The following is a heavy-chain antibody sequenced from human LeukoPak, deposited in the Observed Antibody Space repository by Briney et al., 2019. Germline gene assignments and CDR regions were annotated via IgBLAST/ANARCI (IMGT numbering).Heavy chain of an antibody. Sequence: SETLSLTCAVYGGSFSGYYWSWIRQPPGKGLEWIGEINHSGSTNYNPSLKSRVTISVDPSKNQFSLKLSSVTAADTAVYYCARGRPRNCWFDPWGQGTLVTVSS. J-gene: IGHJ5*02. CDR1: GGSFSGYY. CDR3: ARGRPRNCWFDP. CDR2: INHSGST. V-gene: IGHV4-34*01. D-gene: IGHD1-1*01.